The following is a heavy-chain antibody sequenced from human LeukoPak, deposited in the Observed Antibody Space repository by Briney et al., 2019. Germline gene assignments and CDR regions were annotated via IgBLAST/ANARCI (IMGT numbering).Heavy chain of an antibody. Sequence: ASVKVSCKASGYTFTGYYMHWVRQAPGQGLEWMGWINPNSGGTNYAQKFQGRVTMTRDTSISTAYMELSRLRSDDTAVFYCARGDYDILTGYYTHPKWGQGTLVTVSS. CDR3: ARGDYDILTGYYTHPK. D-gene: IGHD3-9*01. J-gene: IGHJ4*02. V-gene: IGHV1-2*02. CDR1: GYTFTGYY. CDR2: INPNSGGT.